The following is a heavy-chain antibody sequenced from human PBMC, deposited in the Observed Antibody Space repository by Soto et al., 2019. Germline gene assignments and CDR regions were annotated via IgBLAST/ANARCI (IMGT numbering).Heavy chain of an antibody. CDR1: GGSIGSYY. Sequence: SETLSLTCTVSGGSIGSYYWSWIRQPPGKGLEWIGYIYYSGSTNYNPSLKSRVTISVDTSKNQFSLKLSSVTAADTAVYYCAREGAYCGGDCSNAFDIWGQGTMVTVSS. V-gene: IGHV4-59*01. CDR3: AREGAYCGGDCSNAFDI. D-gene: IGHD2-21*01. CDR2: IYYSGST. J-gene: IGHJ3*02.